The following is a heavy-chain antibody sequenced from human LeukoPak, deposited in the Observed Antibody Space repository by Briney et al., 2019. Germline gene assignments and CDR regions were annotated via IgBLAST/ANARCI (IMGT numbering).Heavy chain of an antibody. D-gene: IGHD3-16*01. CDR2: INEDGSEK. Sequence: GGSLRLSCAASGFTFSNYWMSWVRQAPGKGLEWVANINEDGSEKHYVDSVKGRFIISRDNAKNSLYLQMNSLRAEDTALYYCARRGRPFDIWGQGTMVTVSS. CDR3: ARRGRPFDI. CDR1: GFTFSNYW. J-gene: IGHJ3*02. V-gene: IGHV3-7*04.